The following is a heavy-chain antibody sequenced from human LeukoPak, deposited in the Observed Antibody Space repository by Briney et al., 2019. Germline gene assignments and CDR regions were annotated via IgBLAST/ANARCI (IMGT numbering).Heavy chain of an antibody. CDR1: GFTFSSYA. CDR2: ISGIGGST. V-gene: IGHV3-23*01. J-gene: IGHJ4*02. D-gene: IGHD2-2*01. CDR3: ARDLVDERRLISYYFDY. Sequence: PGGSLRLSCAASGFTFSSYAMSWLRQAPGKGLEWVSAISGIGGSTYYADSVKGRFTISRDNSKNTLYLQMNSLRAEDTAVYYCARDLVDERRLISYYFDYWGQGTLVTVSS.